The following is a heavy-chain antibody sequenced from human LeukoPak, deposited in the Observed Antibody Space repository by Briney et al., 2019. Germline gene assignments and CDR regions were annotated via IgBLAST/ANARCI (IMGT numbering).Heavy chain of an antibody. CDR2: ISSGGSTI. Sequence: PGGSLRLSCAASGFIFSSYEMNWVRQAPGKGLEWVSYISSGGSTIYYADSVKGRFTISRDNAKNSLYLQMNSLRAEDTAVYYCAKAVYSGYGSLDQWGQGTLVTVSS. CDR1: GFIFSSYE. CDR3: AKAVYSGYGSLDQ. J-gene: IGHJ4*02. D-gene: IGHD5-12*01. V-gene: IGHV3-48*03.